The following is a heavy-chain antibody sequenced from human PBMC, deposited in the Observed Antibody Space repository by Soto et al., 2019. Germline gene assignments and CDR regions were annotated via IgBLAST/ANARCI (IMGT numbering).Heavy chain of an antibody. CDR2: ISSRSSYI. J-gene: IGHJ4*02. D-gene: IGHD1-1*01. CDR3: ARVIRGWNADY. Sequence: EVQLVESGGGLVKPGGSLRVSCVASGFTFSDYSMNWVRQAPGKGLEWVSSISSRSSYIYYADSVRGRFTISRDNAKNSLYLQMSSLRAEDTAVYYCARVIRGWNADYWGQGSLVTVSS. CDR1: GFTFSDYS. V-gene: IGHV3-21*01.